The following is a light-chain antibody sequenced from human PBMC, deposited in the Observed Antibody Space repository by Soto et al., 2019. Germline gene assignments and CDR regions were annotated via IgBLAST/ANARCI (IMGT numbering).Light chain of an antibody. Sequence: AIQMTQSPSSLSASVGDRVTITCRASQGIRNDLGWYQQKPGKAPKLLLYAASSLVSGVPSRFSGSASGTDFILTIRSLQPEDSATYYCLQDYAYPRTFGQGTKVEVK. J-gene: IGKJ1*01. CDR2: AAS. CDR3: LQDYAYPRT. CDR1: QGIRND. V-gene: IGKV1-6*01.